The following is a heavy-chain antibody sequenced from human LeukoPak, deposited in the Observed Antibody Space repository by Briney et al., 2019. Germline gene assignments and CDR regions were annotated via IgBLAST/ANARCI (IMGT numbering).Heavy chain of an antibody. V-gene: IGHV3-33*01. J-gene: IGHJ4*02. CDR3: AREGGAYDSSGYHDY. D-gene: IGHD3-22*01. CDR1: GFTFSSYG. Sequence: GGSLRLSCAASGFTFSSYGMHWVRQAPGKGLEWVAVIWYEGSNKYYADSVKGRFTISRDNSKNTLYLQMNSLRAEDTAVYYCAREGGAYDSSGYHDYWGQGTLVTVSS. CDR2: IWYEGSNK.